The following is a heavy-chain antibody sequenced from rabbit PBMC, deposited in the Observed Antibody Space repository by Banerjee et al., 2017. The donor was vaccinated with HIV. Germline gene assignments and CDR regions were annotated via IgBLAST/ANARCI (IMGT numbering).Heavy chain of an antibody. V-gene: IGHV1S7*01. CDR3: ARDPDGSSPFDL. CDR2: IDPVFGST. CDR1: GFDFSSYS. Sequence: QLVESGGGLVQPGGSLKLSCKASGFDFSSYSMQWVRQAPGKGLEWIGYIDPVFGSTYYASWVNGRFTISSHNAQNTLYLQLNSLTAADPATYFCARDPDGSSPFDLWGPGTLVTVS. J-gene: IGHJ4*01. D-gene: IGHD8-1*01.